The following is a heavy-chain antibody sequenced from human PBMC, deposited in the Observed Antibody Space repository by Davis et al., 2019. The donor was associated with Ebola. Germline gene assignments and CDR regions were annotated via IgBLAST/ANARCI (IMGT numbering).Heavy chain of an antibody. D-gene: IGHD6-19*01. CDR3: ARLPSEVAGLDY. V-gene: IGHV4-59*01. J-gene: IGHJ4*02. CDR2: IYYSGST. Sequence: GSLRLSCAVYGGSFSGYYWSWIRQPPGKGLEWIGYIYYSGSTNYNPSLKSRVTISVDTSKNQFSLKLSSVTAADTAVYYCARLPSEVAGLDYWGQGTLVTVSS. CDR1: GGSFSGYY.